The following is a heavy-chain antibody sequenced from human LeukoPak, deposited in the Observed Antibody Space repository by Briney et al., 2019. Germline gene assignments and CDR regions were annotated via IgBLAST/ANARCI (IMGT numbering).Heavy chain of an antibody. CDR2: IKQDGSEK. D-gene: IGHD6-19*01. Sequence: GGSLRLSCAASGFTFTNYWMTWVRQAPGKGLEWVANIKQDGSEKYYVDSVKGRFTISRDNAKNSLYLQMNSLRVEDTAVYYCARVRLGALDFWGQGTLVTVSS. CDR3: ARVRLGALDF. J-gene: IGHJ4*02. V-gene: IGHV3-7*05. CDR1: GFTFTNYW.